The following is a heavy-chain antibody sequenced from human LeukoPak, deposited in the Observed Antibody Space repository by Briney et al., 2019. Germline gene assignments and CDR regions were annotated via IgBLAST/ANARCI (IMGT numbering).Heavy chain of an antibody. CDR3: ARRSSRPYYYYGMDV. V-gene: IGHV4-34*01. CDR1: GGSFSSDD. D-gene: IGHD6-6*01. CDR2: INHSGST. J-gene: IGHJ6*02. Sequence: PSETLSLTCAVYGGSFSSDDWSWVRQPPGKGLEWIGEINHSGSTNYNPSLKSRVTISVDTSKNQFSLKLSSVTAADTAVYYCARRSSRPYYYYGMDVWGQGTTVTVSS.